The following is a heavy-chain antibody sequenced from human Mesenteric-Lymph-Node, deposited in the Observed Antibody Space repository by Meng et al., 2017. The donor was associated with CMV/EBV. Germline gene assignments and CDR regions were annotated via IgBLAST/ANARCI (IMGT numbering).Heavy chain of an antibody. CDR1: FTFSGSA. J-gene: IGHJ4*02. D-gene: IGHD2-2*01. CDR2: IRSKANSYAT. CDR3: TSPSGYCSSTSCYDY. Sequence: FTFSGSAMHWVRQASGKGLEWVGRIRSKANSYATAYAASVKGRFTISRDDSKNTAYLQMNSLKTEDTAVYYCTSPSGYCSSTSCYDYWGQGTLVTVSS. V-gene: IGHV3-73*01.